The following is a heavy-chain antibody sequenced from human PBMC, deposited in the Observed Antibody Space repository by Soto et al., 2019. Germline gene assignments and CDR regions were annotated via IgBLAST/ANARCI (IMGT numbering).Heavy chain of an antibody. V-gene: IGHV1-46*01. D-gene: IGHD5-18*01. Sequence: QVQLVQSGAEVKKPGASVKVSCKASGYTFTNYYMHWVRQAPGQGLAWMGIINPSDGRISYAEKFQDSFTMTRDTSTSTVYMELSSLRSEDTAMYYCARRDGGYSYGVDYWGQGTLVTVSS. CDR3: ARRDGGYSYGVDY. CDR2: INPSDGRI. J-gene: IGHJ4*02. CDR1: GYTFTNYY.